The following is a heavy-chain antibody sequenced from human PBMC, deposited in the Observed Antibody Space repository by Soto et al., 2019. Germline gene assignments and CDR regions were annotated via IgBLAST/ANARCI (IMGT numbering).Heavy chain of an antibody. CDR3: ARHDCISTSCYYYYYYSMDV. J-gene: IGHJ6*02. CDR2: IIPIFDTA. CDR1: RGGFRSYS. V-gene: IGHV1-69*13. Sequence: SVKACWKACRGGFRSYSRSSAQQENGKGLEWMGGIIPIFDTANYAQKFQGRVTITADESTSTAYMELSSLRSEDTAVYYCARHDCISTSCYYYYYYSMDVWGQGTTVTVSS. D-gene: IGHD2-2*01.